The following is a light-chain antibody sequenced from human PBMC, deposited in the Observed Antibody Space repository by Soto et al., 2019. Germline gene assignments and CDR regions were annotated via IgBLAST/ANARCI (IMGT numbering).Light chain of an antibody. CDR3: QQSYRTPPFN. CDR1: QSINTF. Sequence: DIQMTQSPSPLSASVGDRVYITCRTSQSINTFLNWYQAKPGKAPKLLIYEASNLGNRVPSRFSGSGSGTDFTLIISSLQPEDSATYYCQQSYRTPPFNFGPGTRVDI. CDR2: EAS. J-gene: IGKJ3*01. V-gene: IGKV1-39*01.